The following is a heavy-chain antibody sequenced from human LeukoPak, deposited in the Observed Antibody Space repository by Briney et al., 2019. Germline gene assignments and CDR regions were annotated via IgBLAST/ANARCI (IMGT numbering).Heavy chain of an antibody. Sequence: ASVKVSCKASGYTFTSYGISWVRQAPGQGLEWMGWISAYNGNTNYAQKLQGRVTMTTDTSTSTAYMELRSLRSDDTAVYYCARDPPRVMIFSPMDVWGQGTTVTVSS. CDR2: ISAYNGNT. CDR1: GYTFTSYG. V-gene: IGHV1-18*01. J-gene: IGHJ6*02. D-gene: IGHD3-9*01. CDR3: ARDPPRVMIFSPMDV.